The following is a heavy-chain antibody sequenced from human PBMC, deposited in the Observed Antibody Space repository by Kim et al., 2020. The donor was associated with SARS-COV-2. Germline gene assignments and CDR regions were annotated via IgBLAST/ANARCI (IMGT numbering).Heavy chain of an antibody. D-gene: IGHD6-13*01. V-gene: IGHV3-23*01. J-gene: IGHJ2*01. Sequence: SVKGRFTIARDNSKNTLYLQMNSLRAEDTAVYYCAKLSARQLVFYWYFDLWGRGTLVTVSS. CDR3: AKLSARQLVFYWYFDL.